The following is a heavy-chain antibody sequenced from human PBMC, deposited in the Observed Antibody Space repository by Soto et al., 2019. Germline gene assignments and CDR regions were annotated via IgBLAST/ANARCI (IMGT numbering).Heavy chain of an antibody. J-gene: IGHJ4*02. CDR2: TRHDGSNT. CDR3: ARDGVGATTFFGYFDY. CDR1: GFTFSGYG. Sequence: GGSLRLSCAASGFTFSGYGMHWVRQAPGKGLEWVAITRHDGSNTYYADSVRGRFTISRDNSKKTLYLQMDSLRAEDTAVYYWARDGVGATTFFGYFDYWGQGTLVNVSS. V-gene: IGHV3-30*02. D-gene: IGHD1-26*01.